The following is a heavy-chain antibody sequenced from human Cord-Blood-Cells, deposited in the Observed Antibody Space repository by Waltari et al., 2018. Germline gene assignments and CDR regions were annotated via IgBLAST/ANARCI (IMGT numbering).Heavy chain of an antibody. V-gene: IGHV2-5*02. J-gene: IGHJ4*02. D-gene: IGHD6-13*01. CDR1: GSSLSTSGGG. CDR2: IYWDDDK. CDR3: AHTVGIAAAGTPFDY. Sequence: QITLKESGPTQVKPTQTRTLTCTFSGSSLSTSGGGVGWLRKPPGKALESLALIYWDDDKRYSPSLKSRLTITKDTSKNQVVLTMTNMDPVDTATYYCAHTVGIAAAGTPFDYWGQGTLVTVSS.